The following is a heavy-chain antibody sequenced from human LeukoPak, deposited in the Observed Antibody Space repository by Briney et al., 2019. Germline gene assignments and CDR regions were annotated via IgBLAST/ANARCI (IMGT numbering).Heavy chain of an antibody. Sequence: PGGSLRLSCAASGFTVSSNYMSWVRQAPGKGLEWVSVIYSGGSTYYADSVKGRFTISRDNSKNTLYLQMNSLRAEDTAVYYCAKDKLLWFGEFIFDYWGQGTLVTVSS. CDR2: IYSGGST. V-gene: IGHV3-66*01. D-gene: IGHD3-10*01. J-gene: IGHJ4*02. CDR1: GFTVSSNY. CDR3: AKDKLLWFGEFIFDY.